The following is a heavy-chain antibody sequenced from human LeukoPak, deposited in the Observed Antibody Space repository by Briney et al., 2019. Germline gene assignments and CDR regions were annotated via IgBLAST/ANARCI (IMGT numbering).Heavy chain of an antibody. V-gene: IGHV1-18*01. D-gene: IGHD6-13*01. Sequence: ASVKVSCKASGYTFTSHDINWVRQATGQGLEWMGWISAYNGNTNYAQKLQGRVTMTTDTSTSTAYMELRSLRSDDTAVYYCARVHSSSWYTIDYWGQGTLVTVSS. CDR2: ISAYNGNT. CDR1: GYTFTSHD. CDR3: ARVHSSSWYTIDY. J-gene: IGHJ4*02.